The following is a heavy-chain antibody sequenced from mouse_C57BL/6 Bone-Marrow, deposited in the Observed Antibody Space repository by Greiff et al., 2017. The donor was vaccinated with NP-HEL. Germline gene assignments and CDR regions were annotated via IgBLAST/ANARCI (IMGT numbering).Heavy chain of an antibody. Sequence: VKLQQPGAELVKPGASVKMSCKASGYTFTSYWITWVKQRPGQGLEWIGDIYPGSGSTNYNEKFKSKATLTVDTSSSTAYMQLSSLTSEDSAVYYCAIILRCYYYAMDYWGQGTSVTVSS. CDR3: AIILRCYYYAMDY. CDR1: GYTFTSYW. V-gene: IGHV1-55*01. J-gene: IGHJ4*01. CDR2: IYPGSGST. D-gene: IGHD1-1*01.